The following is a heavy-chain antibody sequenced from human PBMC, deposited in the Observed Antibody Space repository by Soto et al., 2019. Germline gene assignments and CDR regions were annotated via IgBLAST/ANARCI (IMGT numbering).Heavy chain of an antibody. J-gene: IGHJ6*02. CDR2: IGIGSSTT. V-gene: IGHV3-48*01. CDR3: AGSRGYSSSYGMDV. CDR1: GFTFRNYG. D-gene: IGHD6-13*01. Sequence: GSLRLSCAASGFTFRNYGMNWVRQAPGKGLEWVSYIGIGSSTTYYADSVKGRFTISRDNSKNTLYLQMNSLRAEDTAVYYCAGSRGYSSSYGMDVWGQGTTVTVSS.